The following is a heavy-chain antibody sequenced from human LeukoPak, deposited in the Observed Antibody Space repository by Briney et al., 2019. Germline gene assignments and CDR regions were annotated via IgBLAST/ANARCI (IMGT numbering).Heavy chain of an antibody. CDR1: GFTFSSYA. J-gene: IGHJ5*02. CDR3: ANDLWFGDPDPLGP. CDR2: ISGSGGST. V-gene: IGHV3-23*01. D-gene: IGHD3-10*01. Sequence: GGSLRLSCAASGFTFSSYAMSWVRQTPGKGLEWVSGISGSGGSTYYADSVKGRFTISRDNSKNTMYLQMNSLRAEDTAVYYCANDLWFGDPDPLGPWGQGTLVTVSS.